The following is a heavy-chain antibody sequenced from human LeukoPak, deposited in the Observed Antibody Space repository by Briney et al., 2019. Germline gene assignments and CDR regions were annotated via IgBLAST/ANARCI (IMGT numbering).Heavy chain of an antibody. D-gene: IGHD7-27*01. CDR2: ISTSGSTT. J-gene: IGHJ4*02. CDR1: GFTFSSYS. CDR3: ARENWGSFDR. Sequence: GGSLRLSCAASGFTFSSYSMSWLRQAPGKGLEWVSCISTSGSTTYYADSVKGRFTISRDNAKSSLYLQMNSLRAEDTAVYYCARENWGSFDRWGQGTLVTVSS. V-gene: IGHV3-48*04.